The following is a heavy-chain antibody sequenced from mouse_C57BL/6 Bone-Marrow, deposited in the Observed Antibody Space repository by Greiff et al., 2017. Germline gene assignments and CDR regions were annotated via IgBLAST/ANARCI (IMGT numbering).Heavy chain of an antibody. V-gene: IGHV1-42*01. J-gene: IGHJ2*01. CDR2: INPSTGGT. D-gene: IGHD1-1*01. Sequence: VQLKQSGPELVKPGASVKISCKASGYSFTGYYMNWVKQSPEKSLEWIGEINPSTGGTTYNQKFKAKATLTVDKSSSTAYMQLKSLTSEDSAVYYCAGIYYYGSSFDYWGQGTTLTVSS. CDR3: AGIYYYGSSFDY. CDR1: GYSFTGYY.